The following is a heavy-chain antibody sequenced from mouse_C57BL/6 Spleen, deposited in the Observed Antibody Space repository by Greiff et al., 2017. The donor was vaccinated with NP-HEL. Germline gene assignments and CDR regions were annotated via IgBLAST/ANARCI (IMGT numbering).Heavy chain of an antibody. CDR3: ARGDLGYDDAMDY. Sequence: QVQLQQPGAELVRPGTSVKLSCKASGYTFTSYWMHWVKQRPGQGLEWIGVIDPSDSYTNYNQKFKGKATLTVDTSSSTAYMQLSSLTSEDSAVYYCARGDLGYDDAMDYWGQGTSVTVSS. V-gene: IGHV1-59*01. J-gene: IGHJ4*01. CDR1: GYTFTSYW. CDR2: IDPSDSYT. D-gene: IGHD2-2*01.